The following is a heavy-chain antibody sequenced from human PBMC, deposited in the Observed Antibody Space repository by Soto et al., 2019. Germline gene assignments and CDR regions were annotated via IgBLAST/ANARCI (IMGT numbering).Heavy chain of an antibody. J-gene: IGHJ6*02. CDR2: IIPILGIA. CDR3: ARGRIAAAGRHGVYYYGMDV. CDR1: GGTFSSYT. D-gene: IGHD6-13*01. V-gene: IGHV1-69*02. Sequence: SVKVSCKASGGTFSSYTISWVRQAPGQGLEWMGRIIPILGIANYAQKFQGRVTITADKSTSTAYMELSSLRSEDTAVYYCARGRIAAAGRHGVYYYGMDVWGQGTTVTVSS.